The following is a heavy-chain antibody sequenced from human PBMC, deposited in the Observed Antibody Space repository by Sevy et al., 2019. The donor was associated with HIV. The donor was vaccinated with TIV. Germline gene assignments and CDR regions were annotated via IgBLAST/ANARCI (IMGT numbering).Heavy chain of an antibody. D-gene: IGHD2-2*01. V-gene: IGHV3-11*01. CDR3: ARESRTRFTDC. J-gene: IGHJ4*02. Sequence: GGSLRLSCAASGFTFTDYYMSWIRQAPGKGLEWLSYISSSGDTIQYADSVKGRFTISRDNAKNSLSLQMNSLRAEDTAVYYCARESRTRFTDCWSQGTLVTVSS. CDR2: ISSSGDTI. CDR1: GFTFTDYY.